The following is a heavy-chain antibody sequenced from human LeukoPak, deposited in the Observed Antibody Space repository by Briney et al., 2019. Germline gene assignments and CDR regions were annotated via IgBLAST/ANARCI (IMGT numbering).Heavy chain of an antibody. D-gene: IGHD3-9*01. CDR1: GDSVTSSF. J-gene: IGHJ5*02. CDR2: IYYNGNT. V-gene: IGHV4-59*02. Sequence: SETLSLTCTVSGDSVTSSFWNWIRQPPGKGLEWIGFIYYNGNTKYNPSLKSRVTISVDTSKNQFSLKLSSVTTADAAVYYCGTDGLTGAGNWFDPWGQGTLVTVSS. CDR3: GTDGLTGAGNWFDP.